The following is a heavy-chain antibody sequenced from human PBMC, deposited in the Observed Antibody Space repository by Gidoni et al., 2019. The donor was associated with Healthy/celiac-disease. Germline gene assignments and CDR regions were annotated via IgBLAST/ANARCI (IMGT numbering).Heavy chain of an antibody. CDR3: ARYDIGRGVPLYSDY. CDR2: LYHSGSP. V-gene: IGHV4-38-2*02. D-gene: IGHD3-10*01. Sequence: QVHLQESAPGLVKPSETLSLTCTVSGYSITSGYYWGWFRQPPGKGLEWNGSLYHSGSPYYNPSLKSRVTISVDTSKNQFSLKLSSVTAADTAVYYCARYDIGRGVPLYSDYWGQGTLVTVSS. CDR1: GYSITSGYY. J-gene: IGHJ4*02.